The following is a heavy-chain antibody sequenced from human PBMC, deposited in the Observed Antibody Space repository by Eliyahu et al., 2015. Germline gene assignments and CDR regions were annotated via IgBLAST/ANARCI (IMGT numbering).Heavy chain of an antibody. J-gene: IGHJ4*02. CDR3: VRAERLSGHSAIDY. CDR1: GXSVXSVGVT. CDR2: TYFSSKWYT. D-gene: IGHD5-12*01. Sequence: QVKLQQSGPGLVEPSQTLSLTCDISGXSVXSVGVTWGWVRESPSRGLEWLGRTYFSSKWYTDYAVSVRSRIIIIPDTSKNQFSLQLNSVTPDDTAVYYCVRAERLSGHSAIDYWGQGTLVTVSS. V-gene: IGHV6-1*01.